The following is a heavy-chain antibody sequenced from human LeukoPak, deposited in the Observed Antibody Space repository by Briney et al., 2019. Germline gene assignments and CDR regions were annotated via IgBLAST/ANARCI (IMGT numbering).Heavy chain of an antibody. V-gene: IGHV1-69*13. CDR2: IIPIFGTA. D-gene: IGHD3-22*01. CDR3: ARKMYYYDSSGPNGDAFDI. J-gene: IGHJ3*02. Sequence: SVKVSCKASGGTFSSYAISWVRQAPGQGLEWMGGIIPIFGTANYAQKFQGRVTITADESTSTAYMELSSLRSENTAVYYCARKMYYYDSSGPNGDAFDIWGQGTMVTVSS. CDR1: GGTFSSYA.